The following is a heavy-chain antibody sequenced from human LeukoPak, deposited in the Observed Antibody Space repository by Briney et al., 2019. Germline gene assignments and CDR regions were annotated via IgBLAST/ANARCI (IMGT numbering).Heavy chain of an antibody. V-gene: IGHV3-23*01. CDR3: AKDGSSGFPGGAFDI. CDR1: GFTFSSYA. Sequence: GGSLRLSCAASGFTFSSYAMSWVRQAPGKGLEWVSAISGGGGSTYYADSVKGRFTISRDNSKNTLYPQMNSLRAEDTAVYYCAKDGSSGFPGGAFDIWGQGTMVTVSS. CDR2: ISGGGGST. J-gene: IGHJ3*02. D-gene: IGHD6-19*01.